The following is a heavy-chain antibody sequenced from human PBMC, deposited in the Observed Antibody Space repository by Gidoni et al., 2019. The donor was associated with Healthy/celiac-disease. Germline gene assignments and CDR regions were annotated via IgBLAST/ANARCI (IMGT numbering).Heavy chain of an antibody. V-gene: IGHV4-39*07. CDR3: ISYDPQYGMDV. CDR1: GGSISSSSYY. CDR2: IYYSGST. Sequence: LQLQESGPGLVKPSETLSPTSTASGGSISSSSYYWGCIRQPPGKGLEWIGSIYYSGSTYYNPALKSRVTISVDTSKNQFSLKLSSVTAADTAVYYCISYDPQYGMDVWGQGTTVTVSS. J-gene: IGHJ6*02. D-gene: IGHD3-3*01.